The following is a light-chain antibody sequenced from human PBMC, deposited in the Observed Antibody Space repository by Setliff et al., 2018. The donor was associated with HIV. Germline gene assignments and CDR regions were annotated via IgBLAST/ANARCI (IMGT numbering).Light chain of an antibody. CDR3: WAYAGTYTYV. CDR2: YVN. V-gene: IGLV2-11*01. J-gene: IGLJ1*01. Sequence: QSALAQPRSVSGSPGQSVTISCTGTSSDFGGSNYVSWYQQHPGKAPKLIIYYVNQRPSGVPDRFSGSKSGNTASLTIAGLQADDEADYYCWAYAGTYTYVFGTGTKGTV. CDR1: SSDFGGSNY.